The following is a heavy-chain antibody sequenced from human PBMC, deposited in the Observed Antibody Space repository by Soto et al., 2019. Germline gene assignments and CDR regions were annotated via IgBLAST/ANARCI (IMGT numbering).Heavy chain of an antibody. D-gene: IGHD3-9*01. CDR2: IWYDGSNK. J-gene: IGHJ4*02. Sequence: QVQLVESGGGVVQPGRSLRLSCAASGFTFSSYGMHWVRQAPGKGLEWVAVIWYDGSNKYYADSVKGRFTISRDNSKNTLYLQMNSLRAEDTAVYYCARERAADYDILTGYYNPDYRGQGTLVTVSS. CDR3: ARERAADYDILTGYYNPDY. CDR1: GFTFSSYG. V-gene: IGHV3-33*01.